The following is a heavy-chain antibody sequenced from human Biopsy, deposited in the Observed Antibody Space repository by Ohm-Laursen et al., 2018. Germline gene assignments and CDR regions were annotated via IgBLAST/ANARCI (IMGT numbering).Heavy chain of an antibody. CDR3: TCRYGDSPL. J-gene: IGHJ3*01. V-gene: IGHV3-23*01. Sequence: SLRLSCAASGITTRSYWMSWIRRAPGKGLEWVSAIRGSGLTTFYTDSVKGRFTISRDNSKNKLSLQMNSLRAEDTAIYYCTCRYGDSPLWGQGTMVTVSS. D-gene: IGHD4-17*01. CDR1: GITTRSYW. CDR2: IRGSGLTT.